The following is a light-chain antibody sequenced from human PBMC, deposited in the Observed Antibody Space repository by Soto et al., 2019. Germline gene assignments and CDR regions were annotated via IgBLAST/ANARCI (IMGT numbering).Light chain of an antibody. Sequence: DIQMTQSPSSLSASVGDRVTITCRASQGITNYLNWYQLKPGKAPELLIYAASSLQSGVPSRFSGSGSGTDFTLTISSLQSEDFATYYCQQSFGTPQITFGGGTKVEIK. CDR1: QGITNY. J-gene: IGKJ4*01. CDR2: AAS. V-gene: IGKV1-39*01. CDR3: QQSFGTPQIT.